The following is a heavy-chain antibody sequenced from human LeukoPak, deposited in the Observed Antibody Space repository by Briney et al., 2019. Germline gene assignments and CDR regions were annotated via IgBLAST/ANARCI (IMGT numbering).Heavy chain of an antibody. D-gene: IGHD1-1*01. Sequence: GGSLRLSCSASGFTFTSHGLHWVRQAPGKGLQYVSGISMNVQTTYYAGSVKGRFTISRDSSKNTVYLQMNSLTAEDTAVYYCVREGLERRTNFDYCGQGTLVSVSS. J-gene: IGHJ4*02. CDR1: GFTFTSHG. CDR3: VREGLERRTNFDY. V-gene: IGHV3-64D*06. CDR2: ISMNVQTT.